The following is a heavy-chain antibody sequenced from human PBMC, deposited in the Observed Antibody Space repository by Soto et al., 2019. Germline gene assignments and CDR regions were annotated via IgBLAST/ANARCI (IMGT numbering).Heavy chain of an antibody. Sequence: SETLSLTCTVSGGSISSGDYYWSWIRQPPGKGLEWIGNIFYSGSTYYNPSLKSRVSINPDTSKNQFSLQLNSVTPEDTAVYYCARVGSSWLGGWFDPWGQGTLVTVSS. CDR1: GGSISSGDYY. CDR2: IFYSGST. D-gene: IGHD6-13*01. J-gene: IGHJ5*02. CDR3: ARVGSSWLGGWFDP. V-gene: IGHV4-30-4*01.